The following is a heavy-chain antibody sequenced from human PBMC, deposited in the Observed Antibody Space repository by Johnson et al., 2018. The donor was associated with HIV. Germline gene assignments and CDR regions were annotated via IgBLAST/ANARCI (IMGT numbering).Heavy chain of an antibody. Sequence: EVQLVESGGGLVQPGRSLRLSCAASGVNFRPYPMTWVRQAPVKGLEWVSAISGSGGSKYYADSVKGRFTISRDNSKFTLSLHMNNLRVEDTAIYYCAKSFGDYNDDPFDIWGQGTMVTVSS. J-gene: IGHJ3*02. V-gene: IGHV3-23*04. CDR2: ISGSGGSK. D-gene: IGHD4-17*01. CDR3: AKSFGDYNDDPFDI. CDR1: GVNFRPYP.